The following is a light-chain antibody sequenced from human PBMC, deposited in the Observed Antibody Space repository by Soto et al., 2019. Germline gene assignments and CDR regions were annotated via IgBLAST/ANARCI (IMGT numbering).Light chain of an antibody. Sequence: DIEVTPPPSTLSAYLVCRVTMTCLSSQSISSWLAWYQQKPGKAPKLLIYDASSLESGVPSRFSGSGSGTEFTLTISSLQPDDFATYYCQQYNSYSPWTFGQGTKVDIK. CDR2: DAS. CDR3: QQYNSYSPWT. V-gene: IGKV1-5*01. J-gene: IGKJ1*01. CDR1: QSISSW.